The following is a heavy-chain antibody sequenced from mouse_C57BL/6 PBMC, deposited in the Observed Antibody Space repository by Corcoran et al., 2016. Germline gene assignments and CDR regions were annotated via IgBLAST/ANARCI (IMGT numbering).Heavy chain of an antibody. CDR2: IYPGSGNT. CDR3: ARDDDGYYPAMDY. D-gene: IGHD2-3*01. V-gene: IGHV1-66*01. CDR1: GYSFTNYY. Sequence: QVQLQQSGPELVKPGASVKISCKASGYSFTNYYIHWVKQRPGQGLEWIGWIYPGSGNTKYNEKFKGKATLTADTSSSTVYMQLSSLTSEDSVVYYCARDDDGYYPAMDYWGQGTSVTVSS. J-gene: IGHJ4*01.